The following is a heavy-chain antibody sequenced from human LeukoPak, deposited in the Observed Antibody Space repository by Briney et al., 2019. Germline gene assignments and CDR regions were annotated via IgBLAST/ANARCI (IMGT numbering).Heavy chain of an antibody. CDR3: ASSIAAAGSFDY. Sequence: SETLSLTCIVSGGSISSYYWSWIRQPPGKGLEWIGYIYYSGSTNYNPSLKSRVTISVDTSKNQFSLKLSTVTAADTAVYYCASSIAAAGSFDYWGQGTLVTVSS. V-gene: IGHV4-59*01. D-gene: IGHD6-13*01. CDR2: IYYSGST. CDR1: GGSISSYY. J-gene: IGHJ4*02.